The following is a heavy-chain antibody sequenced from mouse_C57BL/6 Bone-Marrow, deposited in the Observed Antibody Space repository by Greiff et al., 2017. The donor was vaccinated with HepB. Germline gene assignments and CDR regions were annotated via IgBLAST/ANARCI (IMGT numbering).Heavy chain of an antibody. CDR2: IYPRSGNT. J-gene: IGHJ4*01. Sequence: QVQLQQSGAELARPGASVKLSCKASGYTFTSYGISWVKQRTGQGLEWIGEIYPRSGNTYYNEKFKGKATLTADKSSSTAYMELRSLTSEDSAVYFCARESSGYVPYAMDDWGQGTSVTVSS. CDR3: ARESSGYVPYAMDD. CDR1: GYTFTSYG. V-gene: IGHV1-81*01. D-gene: IGHD3-2*02.